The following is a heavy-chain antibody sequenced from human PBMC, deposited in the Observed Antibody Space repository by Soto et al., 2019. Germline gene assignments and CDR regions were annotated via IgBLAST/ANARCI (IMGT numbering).Heavy chain of an antibody. CDR2: IYYSGST. V-gene: IGHV4-61*08. Sequence: PSETLSLTCTVFGGSASSGDYFWSWLRQSPGKRLEWIAYIYYSGSTNYNPSLKSRATISVDTSKSQVSLTLTSMTAADAALYYCARSPDYYYYGFDVWGQGTAVTVSS. CDR1: GGSASSGDYF. CDR3: ARSPDYYYYGFDV. D-gene: IGHD5-12*01. J-gene: IGHJ6*02.